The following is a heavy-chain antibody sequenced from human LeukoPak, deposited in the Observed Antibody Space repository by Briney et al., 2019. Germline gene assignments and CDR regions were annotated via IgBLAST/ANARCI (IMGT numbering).Heavy chain of an antibody. CDR1: GGSFSGYY. D-gene: IGHD3-22*01. Sequence: SETLSLTCAAYGGSFSGYYWSWIRQPPGKGLEWIGEINHSGSTNYNPSLKSRVTISVDTSKNQFSLKLSSVTAADTAVYYCARGLEYYYDSSGSLKAYYFDYWGQGTLVTVSS. CDR3: ARGLEYYYDSSGSLKAYYFDY. CDR2: INHSGST. J-gene: IGHJ4*02. V-gene: IGHV4-34*01.